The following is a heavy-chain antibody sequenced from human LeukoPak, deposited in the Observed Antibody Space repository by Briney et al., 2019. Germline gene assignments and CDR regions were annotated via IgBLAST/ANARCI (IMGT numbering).Heavy chain of an antibody. D-gene: IGHD3-10*01. CDR2: ISYDGSNK. J-gene: IGHJ4*02. V-gene: IGHV3-30*13. Sequence: GGSLRLSCAASGFTFSNYWMHWVRQAPGKGLEWVAVISYDGSNKYYADSVKGRFTISRDNSKNRLYLQMNSLRAEDTAVYYCVKAGLLWFGESDDYWGQGTLITVSS. CDR3: VKAGLLWFGESDDY. CDR1: GFTFSNYW.